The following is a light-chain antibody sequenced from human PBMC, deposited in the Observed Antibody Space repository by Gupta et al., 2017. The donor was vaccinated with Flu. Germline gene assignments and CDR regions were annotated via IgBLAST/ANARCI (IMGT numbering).Light chain of an antibody. Sequence: SFTISCTGASSYVGRYTFVSWYQEHPDKAPKLIIYEVTKRPSGFPDRFSGSKSGNTASLTVSGLQAEDEADYYCSSYAGGNTFVFGTGTRVTVL. V-gene: IGLV2-8*01. CDR2: EVT. CDR3: SSYAGGNTFV. J-gene: IGLJ1*01. CDR1: SSYVGRYTF.